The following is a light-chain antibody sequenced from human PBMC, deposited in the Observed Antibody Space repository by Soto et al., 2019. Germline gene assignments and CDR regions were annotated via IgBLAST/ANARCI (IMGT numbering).Light chain of an antibody. CDR1: RSNIGSNT. J-gene: IGLJ1*01. V-gene: IGLV1-44*01. CDR2: SNN. Sequence: QSVLTQPPSASGTPGQRVTISCSGSRSNIGSNTVNWYQQHPGTAPKLLIYSNNQRPSGVPDRFSGSKSGTSASLAISGLQSEDEAEYYCAAWDDSLNGYYVFGTGTKVTVL. CDR3: AAWDDSLNGYYV.